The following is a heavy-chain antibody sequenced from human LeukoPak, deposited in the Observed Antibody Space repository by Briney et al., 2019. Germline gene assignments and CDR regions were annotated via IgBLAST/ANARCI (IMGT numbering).Heavy chain of an antibody. CDR2: IYYSGST. V-gene: IGHV4-39*01. Sequence: SETLSLTCTVSGGSISSSSYYWGWIRQPPGKGLEWIGSIYYSGSTYYNPSLKSRVTISVDTSKNQFSLKLSSVTAADTAVYCCARDYQCYDILTGSRYYFDYWGQGTLVTVSS. D-gene: IGHD3-9*01. J-gene: IGHJ4*02. CDR3: ARDYQCYDILTGSRYYFDY. CDR1: GGSISSSSYY.